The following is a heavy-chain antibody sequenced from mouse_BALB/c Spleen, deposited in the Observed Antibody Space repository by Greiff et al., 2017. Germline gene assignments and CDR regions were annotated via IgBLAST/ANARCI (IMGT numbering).Heavy chain of an antibody. Sequence: EVKVEESGGGLVKPGGSLKLSCAASGFTFSDYYMYWVRQTPEKRLEWVATISDGGSYTYYPDSVKGRFTISRDNAKNNLYLQMSSLKSEDTAMYYCAREGPGAYWGQGTLVTVSA. CDR2: ISDGGSYT. CDR1: GFTFSDYY. V-gene: IGHV5-4*02. CDR3: AREGPGAY. J-gene: IGHJ3*01.